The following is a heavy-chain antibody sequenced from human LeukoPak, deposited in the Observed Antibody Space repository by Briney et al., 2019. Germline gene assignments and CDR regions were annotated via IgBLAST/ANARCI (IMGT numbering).Heavy chain of an antibody. CDR2: IDAKSGGT. CDR3: ARWRGYSSGWSGPFDD. J-gene: IGHJ4*02. D-gene: IGHD6-13*01. Sequence: ASVKVSCKASGYTFTSYYMHWVRQAPGQGLEWMGWIDAKSGGTKYAQRFQGRVTMTRDTSINTGYMELSSLTSDDTAVYYCARWRGYSSGWSGPFDDWGQGTLVTVSS. V-gene: IGHV1-2*02. CDR1: GYTFTSYY.